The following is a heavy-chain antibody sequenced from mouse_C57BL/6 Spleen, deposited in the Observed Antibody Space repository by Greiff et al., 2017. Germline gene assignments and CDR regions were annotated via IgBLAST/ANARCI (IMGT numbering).Heavy chain of an antibody. J-gene: IGHJ3*01. CDR2: IDPSDSYT. CDR1: GYTFTSYW. D-gene: IGHD2-3*01. Sequence: VQLQQPGAELVRPGTSVKLSCKASGYTFTSYWMHWVKQRPGQGLEWIGVIDPSDSYTNYNQKFKGKATLTVDTSSSTAYVQLSSLTSEDSAVYYCARRGYYVLAYWGQGTLVTVSA. V-gene: IGHV1-59*01. CDR3: ARRGYYVLAY.